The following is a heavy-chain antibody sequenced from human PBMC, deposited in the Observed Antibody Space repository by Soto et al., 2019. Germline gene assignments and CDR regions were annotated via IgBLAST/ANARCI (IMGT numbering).Heavy chain of an antibody. CDR1: GGSFSGYY. J-gene: IGHJ5*02. Sequence: SETLSLTCAVYGGSFSGYYWSWIRQPPGKGLEWIGEINHSGSTNYNPSLKSRVTISVDTSKNQFSLKLSSVTAADTAVYYCARGGTMVRGVTYGGWFDPWGQGTLVTVS. CDR2: INHSGST. V-gene: IGHV4-34*01. D-gene: IGHD3-10*01. CDR3: ARGGTMVRGVTYGGWFDP.